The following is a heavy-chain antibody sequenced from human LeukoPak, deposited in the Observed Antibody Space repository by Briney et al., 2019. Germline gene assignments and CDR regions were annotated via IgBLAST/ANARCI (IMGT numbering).Heavy chain of an antibody. Sequence: SETLSLTCAVYGGSFSGYYWSWIRQPPGKGLEWIGEINHSGSTNYNPSLKSRVTISVDTSKNQFSLKLSSVTAADTAVYCCARGKNREYCSGGSCYGLAAFDIWGQGTMVTVSS. D-gene: IGHD2-15*01. V-gene: IGHV4-34*01. J-gene: IGHJ3*02. CDR3: ARGKNREYCSGGSCYGLAAFDI. CDR2: INHSGST. CDR1: GGSFSGYY.